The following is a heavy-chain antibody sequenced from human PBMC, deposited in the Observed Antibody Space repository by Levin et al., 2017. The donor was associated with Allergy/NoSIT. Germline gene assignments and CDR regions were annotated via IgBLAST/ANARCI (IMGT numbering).Heavy chain of an antibody. D-gene: IGHD2-15*01. CDR1: GFTFTDNW. J-gene: IGHJ4*02. Sequence: LSLTCAASGFTFTDNWMHWVRQAPGKGLVWVSRINGDGTSTNYADSVKGRFTISRDNAKNMLYLQMTSLRVEDTAVYYCGRGSGVGDYRGQGTVVTVSS. CDR3: GRGSGVGDY. CDR2: INGDGTST. V-gene: IGHV3-74*01.